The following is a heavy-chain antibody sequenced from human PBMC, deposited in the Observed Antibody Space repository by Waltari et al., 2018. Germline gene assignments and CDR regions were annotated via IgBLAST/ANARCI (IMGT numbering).Heavy chain of an antibody. CDR3: ARTSRAGGSGRWFDP. Sequence: EVQLVETGGGLIQPGGSLRLSCAASGFTVSSNYMSWVRQAPGKGLEWVSVIYSGGSTYYADSVKGRFTISRDNSKNTLYLQMNSRRAEDTAVYYCARTSRAGGSGRWFDPWGQGTLVTVSS. V-gene: IGHV3-53*02. CDR1: GFTVSSNY. J-gene: IGHJ5*02. D-gene: IGHD1-26*01. CDR2: IYSGGST.